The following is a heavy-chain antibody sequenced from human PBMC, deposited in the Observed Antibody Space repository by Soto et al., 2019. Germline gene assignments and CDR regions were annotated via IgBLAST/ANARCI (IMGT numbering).Heavy chain of an antibody. J-gene: IGHJ4*02. Sequence: SETLSLTCTVSGGSISSGGYYWTWIRQHPGKGLEWIGYIYYSGSTYYNPSLKSRVTVSVDTSKNQFSLKLSSVTAADTAVYYCARVVGGSSGYYYYFDYWGQGTLVTVSS. V-gene: IGHV4-31*03. D-gene: IGHD3-22*01. CDR1: GGSISSGGYY. CDR3: ARVVGGSSGYYYYFDY. CDR2: IYYSGST.